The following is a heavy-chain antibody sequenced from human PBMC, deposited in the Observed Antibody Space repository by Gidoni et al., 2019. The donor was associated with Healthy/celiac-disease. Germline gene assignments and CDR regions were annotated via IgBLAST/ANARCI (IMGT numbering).Heavy chain of an antibody. CDR3: AKDRERNYYDSSGYTDY. J-gene: IGHJ4*02. Sequence: EVQLLESGGGLVQPGGSLRLSCAASGFTFRSYAMSWVRQAPRKGLEWVSAISGSGGSTYYADSVKGRFTISRDNSKNTLYLQMNSLRAEDTAVYYCAKDRERNYYDSSGYTDYWGQGTLVTVSS. CDR1: GFTFRSYA. CDR2: ISGSGGST. D-gene: IGHD3-22*01. V-gene: IGHV3-23*01.